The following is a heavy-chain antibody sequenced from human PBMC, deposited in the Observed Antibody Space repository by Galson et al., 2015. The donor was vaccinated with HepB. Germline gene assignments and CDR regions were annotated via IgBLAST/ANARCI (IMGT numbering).Heavy chain of an antibody. D-gene: IGHD2-2*01. Sequence: SLRLSCAASGFTFSSYAMSWVRQAPGKGLEWVSSISGRGGNTYYTDSVKGRFTIPRENSKKMVYLQMNSLRAEDTALYYCGKDPVRASSRPYGMDVWGQGTTVTVSS. CDR2: ISGRGGNT. V-gene: IGHV3-23*01. J-gene: IGHJ6*02. CDR1: GFTFSSYA. CDR3: GKDPVRASSRPYGMDV.